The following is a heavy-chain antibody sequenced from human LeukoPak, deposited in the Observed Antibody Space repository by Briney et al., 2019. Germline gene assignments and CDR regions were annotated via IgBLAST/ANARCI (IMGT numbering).Heavy chain of an antibody. V-gene: IGHV4-31*03. Sequence: SETLSLTCTVSGGSISSGGYYWSWIRQHPGKGLEWIGYIFYSGSTYYNPSLKSRVTISVDTSKNQFSLKLSSVTAADTAVYYCARAMIKGEYYFDYWGQGTLVTVSS. CDR1: GGSISSGGYY. D-gene: IGHD3-16*01. CDR2: IFYSGST. CDR3: ARAMIKGEYYFDY. J-gene: IGHJ4*02.